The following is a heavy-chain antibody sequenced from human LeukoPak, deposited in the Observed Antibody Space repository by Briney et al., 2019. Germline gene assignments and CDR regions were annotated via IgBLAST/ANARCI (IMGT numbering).Heavy chain of an antibody. D-gene: IGHD3-16*01. CDR2: ISAYNGNT. CDR3: AREGYYDYVWGLDAFDI. CDR1: GYTFTSYG. V-gene: IGHV1-18*01. Sequence: ASVKVSCKGSGYTFTSYGISWVRQAPGQGLEWMGWISAYNGNTNYAQKLQGRVTMTTDTSTSTAYMELRSLRSDDTAVYYCAREGYYDYVWGLDAFDIWGQGTMVTVSS. J-gene: IGHJ3*02.